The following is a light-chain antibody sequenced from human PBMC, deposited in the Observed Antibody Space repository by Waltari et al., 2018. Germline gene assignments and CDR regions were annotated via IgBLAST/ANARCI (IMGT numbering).Light chain of an antibody. CDR1: HRSVGCYYY. Sequence: QYALTQPRSVSGSPGPSVTISCTGTHRSVGCYYYFSWYQHHPGKAPKLMIYDVTKRPSGVPDRFSGSKSGNTASLTISGLQADDEADYYCCSYADRNTFERIFGGGTKLSVL. J-gene: IGLJ2*01. V-gene: IGLV2-11*01. CDR3: CSYADRNTFERI. CDR2: DVT.